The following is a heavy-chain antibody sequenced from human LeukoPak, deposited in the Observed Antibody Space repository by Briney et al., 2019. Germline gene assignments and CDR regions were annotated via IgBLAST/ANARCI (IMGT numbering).Heavy chain of an antibody. CDR1: DASINSHY. CDR3: SRGGWSLDY. J-gene: IGHJ4*02. V-gene: IGHV4-59*11. Sequence: TPSETLSLTCTVSDASINSHYWGWIRQPPGKGLEWVGYTHSNGRTNFNPSFNSRVTISVDTSKDHFSLKLTSMATLDTAVYCCSRGGWSLDYWGQGALVTVSS. D-gene: IGHD6-19*01. CDR2: THSNGRT.